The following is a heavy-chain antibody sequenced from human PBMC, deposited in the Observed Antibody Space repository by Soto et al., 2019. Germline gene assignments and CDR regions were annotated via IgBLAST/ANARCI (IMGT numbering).Heavy chain of an antibody. J-gene: IGHJ4*02. V-gene: IGHV1-69*01. CDR3: AREGGVGATTGWD. Sequence: QVQLVQSGAEVKKPGSSVKVSCKASGGTFSSYAISWVRQAPGQGLEWMGGIIPIFGTANYAQKFQGRVTIPRELSTSTAYRELSSRRSGDTAVYYWAREGGVGATTGWDWGQGTLVTVSS. CDR2: IIPIFGTA. CDR1: GGTFSSYA. D-gene: IGHD1-26*01.